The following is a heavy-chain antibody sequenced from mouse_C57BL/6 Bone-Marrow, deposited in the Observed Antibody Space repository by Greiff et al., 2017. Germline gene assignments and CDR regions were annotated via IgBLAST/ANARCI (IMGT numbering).Heavy chain of an antibody. D-gene: IGHD4-1*01. CDR1: GYTFTSYW. J-gene: IGHJ3*01. V-gene: IGHV1-55*01. Sequence: VQLQQPGAELVKPGASVKMSCKASGYTFTSYWITWVKQRPGQGLEWIGDIYPGSGSTNYNEKFKSKATLTVDTSSSTAYMQLSSLTSEDSAVYYCARSRLTWDPWFAYWGQGTLVTVSA. CDR3: ARSRLTWDPWFAY. CDR2: IYPGSGST.